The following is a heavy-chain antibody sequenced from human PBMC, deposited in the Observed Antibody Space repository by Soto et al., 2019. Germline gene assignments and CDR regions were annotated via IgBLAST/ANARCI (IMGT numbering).Heavy chain of an antibody. J-gene: IGHJ4*02. V-gene: IGHV3-23*01. CDR3: AKDLELWFGELLPFDY. CDR1: GFTFSSYA. D-gene: IGHD3-10*01. Sequence: GGSLRLSCAASGFTFSSYAMSWVRQAPGKGLEWVSAISGSGGSTCYADSVKGRFTISRDNSKNTLYLQMNSLRAEDTAVYYCAKDLELWFGELLPFDYWGQGTLVTVSS. CDR2: ISGSGGST.